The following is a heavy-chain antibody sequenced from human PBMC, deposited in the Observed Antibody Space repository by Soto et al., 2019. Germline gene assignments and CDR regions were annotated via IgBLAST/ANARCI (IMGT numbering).Heavy chain of an antibody. CDR2: IRTISSSI. CDR1: GFTFSDYP. D-gene: IGHD2-15*01. CDR3: ARETPSFDS. Sequence: GSLLRSCSASGFTFSDYPMNWVRQAPGKGLEWVSSIRTISSSIYFADSVRGRFTISRDNARNSLYLQMTSLRDEDTAVYYCARETPSFDSWGQGTLVTVYS. J-gene: IGHJ4*02. V-gene: IGHV3-48*02.